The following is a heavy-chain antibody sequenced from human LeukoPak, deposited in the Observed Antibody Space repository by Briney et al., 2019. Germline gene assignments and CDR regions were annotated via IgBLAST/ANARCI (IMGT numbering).Heavy chain of an antibody. CDR2: MNPNSGNT. CDR3: ARGLSSSWYGYYGMDV. D-gene: IGHD6-13*01. V-gene: IGHV1-8*02. Sequence: ASVKVSCKASGGTFGSYAISWVRQATGQGLEWMGWMNPNSGNTGYAQKFQGRVTMTRNTSISTAYMELSSLRSEDTAVYYCARGLSSSWYGYYGMDVWGQGTTVTVSS. J-gene: IGHJ6*02. CDR1: GGTFGSYA.